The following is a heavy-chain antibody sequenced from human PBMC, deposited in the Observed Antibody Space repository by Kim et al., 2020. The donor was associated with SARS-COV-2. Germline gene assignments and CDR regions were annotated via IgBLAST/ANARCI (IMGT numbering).Heavy chain of an antibody. CDR3: ARSPLWLPFDY. V-gene: IGHV4-59*01. J-gene: IGHJ4*02. Sequence: STNYNPSLTSRVTISVDTSKNQFSLKLSSVTAADTAVYYCARSPLWLPFDYWGQGTLVTVSS. D-gene: IGHD3-10*01. CDR2: ST.